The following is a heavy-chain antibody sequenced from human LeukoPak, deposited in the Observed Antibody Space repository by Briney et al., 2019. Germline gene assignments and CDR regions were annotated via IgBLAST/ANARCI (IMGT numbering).Heavy chain of an antibody. CDR3: ALILGGQDPHYFYYGMDV. CDR2: ISSSSSYI. V-gene: IGHV3-21*01. D-gene: IGHD2-21*01. J-gene: IGHJ6*02. Sequence: GGSLRLSCAASGFTLSSYSMNWVRQAPGEGLEWVSSISSSSSYIYYADSVKGRFTISRDNAKNSLLLEMNSLRAEDTAVYYCALILGGQDPHYFYYGMDVWGQGTTVTVSS. CDR1: GFTLSSYS.